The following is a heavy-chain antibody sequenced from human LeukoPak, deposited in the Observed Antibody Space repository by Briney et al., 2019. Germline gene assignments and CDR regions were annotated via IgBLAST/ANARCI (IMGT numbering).Heavy chain of an antibody. V-gene: IGHV4-34*01. CDR2: IDRRGST. D-gene: IGHD2-15*01. Sequence: PSETLSLTCAVYGGSFSGYYWSWIRQSPGKGLEWIGEIDRRGSTNYNPSLKSRVTISIDTSKNQFSLKLSSVTAADTAVYYCARPVYCSATTCQGPFDNWGQGTLATVSS. CDR3: ARPVYCSATTCQGPFDN. CDR1: GGSFSGYY. J-gene: IGHJ4*02.